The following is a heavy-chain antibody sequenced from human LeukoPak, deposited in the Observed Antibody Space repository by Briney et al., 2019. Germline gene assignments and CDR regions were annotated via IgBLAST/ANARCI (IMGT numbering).Heavy chain of an antibody. CDR1: GGTFSSYA. J-gene: IGHJ4*02. D-gene: IGHD3-22*01. Sequence: ASVKVSCKASGGTFSSYAVSWVRLTPGQGLEWLGGIIPVFGTTTYAQKFQAKVTMTADKSTNTAYLEISSLTSDDTAVYYCARCSPGDSSNFYAVLQYWGQGSQVTVST. CDR2: IIPVFGTT. V-gene: IGHV1-69*06. CDR3: ARCSPGDSSNFYAVLQY.